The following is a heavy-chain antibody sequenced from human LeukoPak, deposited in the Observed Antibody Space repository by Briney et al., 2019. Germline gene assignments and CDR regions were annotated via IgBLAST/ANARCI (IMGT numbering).Heavy chain of an antibody. J-gene: IGHJ4*02. D-gene: IGHD4-17*01. CDR3: AKAGHGDGLGY. CDR1: GFTFSSYG. Sequence: PGRSLRLSCAASGFTFSSYGMHWVRQAPGKGLEWVAVISYDGSNKYYADSVKGRFTISRDNSKNTLYLQMNSLRAEDTAVYYCAKAGHGDGLGYWGQGTLVTVSS. V-gene: IGHV3-30*18. CDR2: ISYDGSNK.